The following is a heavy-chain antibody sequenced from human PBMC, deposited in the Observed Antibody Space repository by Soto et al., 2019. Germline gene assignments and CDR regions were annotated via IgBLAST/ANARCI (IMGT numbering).Heavy chain of an antibody. CDR2: ISAYNGNT. CDR1: GPPYTGYY. Sequence: EKVCCKSSGPPYTGYYLSWVRHAPVQGLEAMGWISAYNGNTNDAHKLQGRVTMTTDTSTSTAYMELRSLTSDETAVYYCARDPSRMVVVTAIRNNWFDRWGQGTLVT. D-gene: IGHD2-21*02. V-gene: IGHV1-18*01. CDR3: ARDPSRMVVVTAIRNNWFDR. J-gene: IGHJ5*02.